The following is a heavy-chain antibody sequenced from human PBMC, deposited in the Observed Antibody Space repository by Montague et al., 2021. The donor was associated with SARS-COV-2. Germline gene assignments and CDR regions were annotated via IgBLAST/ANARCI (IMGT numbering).Heavy chain of an antibody. CDR1: GDSVSSKRAA. Sequence: CAISGDSVSSKRAAWNWIRQSPSRGLEWLGRTYYRSKWYTDYAVSVRSRITVNSDASKNQVSLHLTSVTPDDTAVYFCARDLGISLSTGRVDAFDVWGQGTLVTVS. D-gene: IGHD5/OR15-5a*01. CDR2: TYYRSKWYT. J-gene: IGHJ3*01. CDR3: ARDLGISLSTGRVDAFDV. V-gene: IGHV6-1*01.